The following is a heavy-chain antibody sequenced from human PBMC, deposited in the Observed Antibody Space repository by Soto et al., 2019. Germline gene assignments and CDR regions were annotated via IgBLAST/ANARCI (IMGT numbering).Heavy chain of an antibody. CDR3: ARVVSGSFDY. J-gene: IGHJ4*02. Sequence: ASVQVSCKASGGTFSSYAISWVRQAPGQGLEWMGGIIPIFCTANYAQKFQGRVTITADESTSTAYMELSSLRSEDTAVYYCARVVSGSFDYWGQGTLVTVSS. CDR1: GGTFSSYA. CDR2: IIPIFCTA. V-gene: IGHV1-69*01. D-gene: IGHD6-19*01.